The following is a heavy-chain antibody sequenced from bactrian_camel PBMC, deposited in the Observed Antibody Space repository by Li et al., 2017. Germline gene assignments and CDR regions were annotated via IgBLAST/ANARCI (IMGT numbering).Heavy chain of an antibody. CDR1: GFTFDGSD. J-gene: IGHJ4*01. Sequence: VQLVESGGGSVQAGGSLRLSCTASGFTFDGSDMGWYRQVPGNEREPLASIDSDGRTGVADSVKGRFTNSRDNKKRTLYLQLNSLKTEDTAMYYCVKGKYSSYVVDDYDVRGLGTQVTVST. CDR2: IDSDGRT. D-gene: IGHD2*01. CDR3: VKGKYSSYVVDDYDV. V-gene: IGHV3S55*01.